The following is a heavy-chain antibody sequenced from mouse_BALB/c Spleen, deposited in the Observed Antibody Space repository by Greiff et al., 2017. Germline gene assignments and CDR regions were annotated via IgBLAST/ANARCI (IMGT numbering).Heavy chain of an antibody. V-gene: IGHV3-2*02. J-gene: IGHJ4*01. Sequence: EVQLVESGPGLVKPSQSLSLTCTVTGYSITSDYAWNWIRQFPGNKLEWMGYISYSGSTSYNPSLKSRISITRDTSKNQFFLQLNSVTTEDTATYYCANFYYAMDYWGQGTSVTVSS. CDR1: GYSITSDYA. CDR2: ISYSGST. CDR3: ANFYYAMDY.